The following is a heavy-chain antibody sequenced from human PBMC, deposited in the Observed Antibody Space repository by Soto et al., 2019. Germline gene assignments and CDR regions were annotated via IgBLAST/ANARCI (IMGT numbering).Heavy chain of an antibody. CDR2: ISWNSGRV. CDR1: GFIIDDYA. V-gene: IGHV3-9*01. Sequence: EMQLAESGGGLVQPGRSLRLSCAASGFIIDDYAMHWVRQSPGKGLEWVSGISWNSGRVGYAASVKGRFTISRDNAKNSLFLQMNSLRGEDTAFYHCVKDAFSGLSSAEFNGDYWGQGTLVTVSS. CDR3: VKDAFSGLSSAEFNGDY. D-gene: IGHD3-3*02. J-gene: IGHJ4*02.